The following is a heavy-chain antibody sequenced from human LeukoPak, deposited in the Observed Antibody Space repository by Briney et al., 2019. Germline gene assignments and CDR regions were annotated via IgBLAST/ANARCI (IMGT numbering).Heavy chain of an antibody. CDR3: ARAPGVYYDILTGYLAAAFDI. Sequence: PSQTLSLTCTVSGGSISSGSYYWSWIRQPAGKGLEWIGRIYTSGSTNYNPSLKSRVTISVDTSKNQFSLKLSSVTAADTAVYYCARAPGVYYDILTGYLAAAFDIWGQGTMVTVSS. V-gene: IGHV4-61*02. D-gene: IGHD3-9*01. J-gene: IGHJ3*02. CDR1: GGSISSGSYY. CDR2: IYTSGST.